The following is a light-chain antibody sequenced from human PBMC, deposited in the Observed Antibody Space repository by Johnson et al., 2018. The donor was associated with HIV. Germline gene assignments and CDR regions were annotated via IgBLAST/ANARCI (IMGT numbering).Light chain of an antibody. CDR1: SSNIGNNY. CDR2: ENN. Sequence: QSILTQPPSVSAAPGQRVTISCSGSSSNIGNNYVSWYQQLPGTAPKLLIYENNKRPSGIPDRFSGSKSRTSATLGITGLQTGDEADYYCGTWDSSLSAYVFGTGTKVTV. V-gene: IGLV1-51*02. CDR3: GTWDSSLSAYV. J-gene: IGLJ1*01.